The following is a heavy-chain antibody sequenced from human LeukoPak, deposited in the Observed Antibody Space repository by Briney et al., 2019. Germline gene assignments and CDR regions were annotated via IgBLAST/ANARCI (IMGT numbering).Heavy chain of an antibody. J-gene: IGHJ5*02. Sequence: PGGSLRLSCAASGFTFSSYAMSWVRQAPGKGLEWVSAISGSGGSTYYADSVKGRFTISRDNSKSTLYLQMNSLRAEDTAVYYCAKVQYSSGWYPRGGWFDPWGQGTLVTVSS. V-gene: IGHV3-23*01. CDR2: ISGSGGST. D-gene: IGHD6-19*01. CDR3: AKVQYSSGWYPRGGWFDP. CDR1: GFTFSSYA.